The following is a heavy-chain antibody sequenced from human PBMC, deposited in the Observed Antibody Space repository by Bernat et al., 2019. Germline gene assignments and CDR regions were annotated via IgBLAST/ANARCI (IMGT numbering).Heavy chain of an antibody. D-gene: IGHD3-9*01. CDR1: GYTFTSYG. J-gene: IGHJ3*02. V-gene: IGHV1-18*04. CDR3: ARDSVRYFDWLKDAFDI. CDR2: ISAYNGNT. Sequence: QVQLVQSGAEVKKPGASVKVSCKASGYTFTSYGISWVRQAPGQGLEWMGWISAYNGNTNYAQKLQGRVTMTTDTSTSTAYMERRSLRSDDTAVYYCARDSVRYFDWLKDAFDIWGQGTMVTVSS.